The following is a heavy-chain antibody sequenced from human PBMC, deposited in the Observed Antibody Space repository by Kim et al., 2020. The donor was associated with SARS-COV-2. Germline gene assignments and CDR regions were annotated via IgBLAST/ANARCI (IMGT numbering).Heavy chain of an antibody. Sequence: TNYAQKFKGRVTMTRDTSTSTLYLEMSSLRSEDTAVYYCAREPQNSGGFDLWGQGTPVTVSS. V-gene: IGHV1-46*01. CDR2: T. D-gene: IGHD3-10*01. CDR3: AREPQNSGGFDL. J-gene: IGHJ4*02.